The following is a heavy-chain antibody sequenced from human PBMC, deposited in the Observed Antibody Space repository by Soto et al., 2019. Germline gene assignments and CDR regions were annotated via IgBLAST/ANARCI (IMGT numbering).Heavy chain of an antibody. D-gene: IGHD6-13*01. Sequence: EPGPTREKLTQAYTLTCAFSVFSLSNGGMGVGWIRQPPGKALEWLALIYWDDDKRYSPSLKSRLTITKDTSKNQVVLTMTNMDPVDTATYYCAHSHYSNYYSYGLDVWGQGTTVTGSS. CDR1: VFSLSNGGMG. CDR2: IYWDDDK. J-gene: IGHJ6*02. V-gene: IGHV2-5*02. CDR3: AHSHYSNYYSYGLDV.